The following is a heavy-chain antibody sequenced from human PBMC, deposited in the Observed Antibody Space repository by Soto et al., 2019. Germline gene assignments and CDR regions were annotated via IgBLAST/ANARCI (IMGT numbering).Heavy chain of an antibody. Sequence: QMQMQESVPGLVKPSETLSLTCTVSGGSISSYYWSWIRQPPGKVLEWIGYIYYSGSTNYNPSLKRRDTISVDTSKNQFSMQLSFVTAADTAVNYCARVAGDGDYYYYYCGMDISGLGTTVTVSS. D-gene: IGHD4-17*01. V-gene: IGHV4-59*01. CDR1: GGSISSYY. CDR3: ARVAGDGDYYYYYCGMDI. CDR2: IYYSGST. J-gene: IGHJ6*02.